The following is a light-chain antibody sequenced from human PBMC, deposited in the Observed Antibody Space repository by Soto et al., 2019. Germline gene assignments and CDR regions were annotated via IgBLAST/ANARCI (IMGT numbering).Light chain of an antibody. CDR1: QGISGW. V-gene: IGKV1-12*01. J-gene: IGKJ4*01. CDR2: DAS. CDR3: QQGNSFPLT. Sequence: DLQMTQSPSSVSASVGDRLTITCRASQGISGWLAWYQQKPGKAPNLLIYDASTLRNGVPSRFSGSGSGTYFTLTISNLQPEDFATYYCQQGNSFPLTFGGGTKVEIK.